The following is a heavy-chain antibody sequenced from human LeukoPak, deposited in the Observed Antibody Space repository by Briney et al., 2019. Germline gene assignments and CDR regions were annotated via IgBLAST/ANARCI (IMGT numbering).Heavy chain of an antibody. CDR2: IYYSGST. D-gene: IGHD6-19*01. CDR3: ATSSGWYERNTWGGWFDP. CDR1: GGSIRSYY. J-gene: IGHJ5*02. V-gene: IGHV4-59*01. Sequence: SETLSLTCSVSGGSIRSYYWNWIRQPPGKGLEWIGYIYYSGSTNYNPSLKSRVSISVDTSKNQFSLKLRSVTAADTAVHYCATSSGWYERNTWGGWFDPWGQGTLVTVSS.